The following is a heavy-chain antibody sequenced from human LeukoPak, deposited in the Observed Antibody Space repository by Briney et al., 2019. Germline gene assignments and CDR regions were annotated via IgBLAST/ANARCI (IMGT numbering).Heavy chain of an antibody. D-gene: IGHD6-19*01. CDR2: ISAYNGNT. J-gene: IGHJ4*02. Sequence: ASVKVSCKASGYTFTSYGISWVRQAPGQGLEWMGWISAYNGNTNYAQKLQGRVAVTTDTSTSTAYMELRSLRSDDTAVYYCARAAFPPTWLHLFDYWGQGALVTVSS. V-gene: IGHV1-18*01. CDR3: ARAAFPPTWLHLFDY. CDR1: GYTFTSYG.